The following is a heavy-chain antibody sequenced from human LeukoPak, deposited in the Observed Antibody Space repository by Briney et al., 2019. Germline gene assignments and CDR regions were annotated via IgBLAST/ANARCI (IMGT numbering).Heavy chain of an antibody. CDR1: GYTFTSYG. Sequence: ASVEVSCKASGYTFTSYGISWVRQAPGQGLEWMGWISAHNGNTNYAQKLQGRVTMTTDTSTSTAYMELRSLRSDDTAVYYCARDTKTYYYDSSGYYAIDYWGQGTLVTVSS. V-gene: IGHV1-18*01. J-gene: IGHJ4*02. CDR2: ISAHNGNT. D-gene: IGHD3-22*01. CDR3: ARDTKTYYYDSSGYYAIDY.